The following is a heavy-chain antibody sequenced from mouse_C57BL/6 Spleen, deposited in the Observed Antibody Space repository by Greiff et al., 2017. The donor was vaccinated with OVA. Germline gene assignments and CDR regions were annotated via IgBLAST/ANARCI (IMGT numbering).Heavy chain of an antibody. J-gene: IGHJ2*01. Sequence: QVQLQQSGPELVKPGASVKISCKASGYAFSSSWMNWVKQRPGKGLEWIGRIYPGDGDTNYNGKFKGKATLTADKSSSTAYMQLSSLTSEDSAVYFCAREGQLRPYFDYWGQGTTLTVSS. D-gene: IGHD3-2*02. CDR1: GYAFSSSW. V-gene: IGHV1-82*01. CDR3: AREGQLRPYFDY. CDR2: IYPGDGDT.